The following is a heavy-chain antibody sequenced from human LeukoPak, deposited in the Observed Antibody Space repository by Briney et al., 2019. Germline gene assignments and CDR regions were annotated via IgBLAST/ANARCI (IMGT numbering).Heavy chain of an antibody. Sequence: GGSLRLSCAASGFTFDDYGMTWVRQAPGKGLEWVSGINWNGVSTGYADSVKGRFTISRDNAKNSLYLQMNSLRAEDTALYYCARSPRIIIVRGLISYYYYMDVWGKGTTVTVSS. CDR1: GFTFDDYG. CDR2: INWNGVST. D-gene: IGHD3-10*01. V-gene: IGHV3-20*04. CDR3: ARSPRIIIVRGLISYYYYMDV. J-gene: IGHJ6*03.